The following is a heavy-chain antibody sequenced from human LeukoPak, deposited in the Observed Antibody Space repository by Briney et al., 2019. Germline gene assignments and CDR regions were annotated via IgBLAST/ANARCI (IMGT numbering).Heavy chain of an antibody. CDR2: IYCSGST. J-gene: IGHJ6*03. V-gene: IGHV4-39*01. D-gene: IGHD2-2*01. CDR1: GGSISSSSYY. CDR3: ARHRREYCSSTSCHYYYYYYMDV. Sequence: KSSETLSLTCTVSGGSISSSSYYWGWIRQPPGKGLEWIGSIYCSGSTNYNPSLKNRLTISVDPSKSQFSLRLSSVTAADAAVYYCARHRREYCSSTSCHYYYYYYMDVWGKGTTVTVSS.